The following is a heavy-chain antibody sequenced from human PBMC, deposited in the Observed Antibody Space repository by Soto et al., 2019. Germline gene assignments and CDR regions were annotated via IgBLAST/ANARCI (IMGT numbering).Heavy chain of an antibody. CDR1: GYTFSNYG. CDR3: ARDRLGATGDY. V-gene: IGHV1-18*04. CDR2: ISAYNGNT. Sequence: ASVKVSCKASGYTFSNYGISWVRQAPGQGLEWMGWISAYNGNTNYAQKLQGRVTMTTDTSTSTSYMELRSLRSDDTAVYFCARDRLGATGDYWGQGTLVTVSS. J-gene: IGHJ4*02. D-gene: IGHD1-26*01.